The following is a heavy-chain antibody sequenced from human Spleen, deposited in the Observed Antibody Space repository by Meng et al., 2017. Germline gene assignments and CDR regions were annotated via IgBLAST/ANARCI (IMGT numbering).Heavy chain of an antibody. CDR3: ASQTQGSYCGGDCYSFAFDI. V-gene: IGHV1-69*02. CDR2: IIPILGIA. Sequence: SVKVSCKASGGTFSSYTISWVRQAPGQGLEWMGRIIPILGIANYAQKLQGGVTINADKSTSTVYMELSSLRSEDTAVYYFASQTQGSYCGGDCYSFAFDIWGQGTMVTVSS. CDR1: GGTFSSYT. J-gene: IGHJ3*02. D-gene: IGHD2-21*02.